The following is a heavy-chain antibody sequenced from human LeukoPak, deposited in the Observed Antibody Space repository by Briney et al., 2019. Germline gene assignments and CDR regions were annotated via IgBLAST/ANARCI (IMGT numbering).Heavy chain of an antibody. V-gene: IGHV3-74*01. D-gene: IGHD6-6*01. CDR1: GFTFSSYW. CDR2: INSDGSST. CDR3: ARGGPEYSTSGRYGMDV. J-gene: IGHJ6*02. Sequence: PGGSLRLSCAASGFTFSSYWMHWVRQAPGKGLVWVSRINSDGSSTSYADSVKGRFTISRDNAKNTLYLQMNSLRAEGTAVYYCARGGPEYSTSGRYGMDVWGQGTTVTVSS.